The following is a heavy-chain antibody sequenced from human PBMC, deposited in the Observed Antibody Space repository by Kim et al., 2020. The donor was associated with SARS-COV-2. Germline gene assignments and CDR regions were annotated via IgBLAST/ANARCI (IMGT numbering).Heavy chain of an antibody. D-gene: IGHD6-13*01. CDR1: GFTFSSYG. V-gene: IGHV3-33*01. CDR3: ARVGDHGSWPGTGYFDY. CDR2: IWYDGSNK. Sequence: GGSLRLSCAASGFTFSSYGMHWVRQAPGKGLEWVAVIWYDGSNKYYADSVKGRFTISRDNSKNTLYLQMNSLRAEDTAVYYCARVGDHGSWPGTGYFDYWGQGTLVTVSS. J-gene: IGHJ4*02.